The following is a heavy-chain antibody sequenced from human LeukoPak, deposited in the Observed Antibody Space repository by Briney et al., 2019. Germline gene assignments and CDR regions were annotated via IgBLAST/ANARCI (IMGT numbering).Heavy chain of an antibody. D-gene: IGHD2-2*01. J-gene: IGHJ4*02. Sequence: PGGSLRLSCAASGFTFSSYAMSWVRQAPGKGLEWVSAISGSGGSTYYADSVKGRFTISRDNSKNTLYPQMNSLRAEDTAVYYCAKRPAATHSRFDYWGQGTLVTVSS. CDR1: GFTFSSYA. V-gene: IGHV3-23*01. CDR2: ISGSGGST. CDR3: AKRPAATHSRFDY.